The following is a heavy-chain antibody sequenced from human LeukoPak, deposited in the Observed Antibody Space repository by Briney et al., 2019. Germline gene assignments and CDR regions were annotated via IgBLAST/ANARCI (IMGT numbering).Heavy chain of an antibody. J-gene: IGHJ4*02. CDR1: GYTFTGYY. CDR2: INPNSGGT. Sequence: ASVKVSCKASGYTFTGYYMHWVRQAPGQRLEWMGWINPNSGGTNYAQKFQGRVTMTRDTSISTAYMELSRLRSDDTAVYYCARSRFGYCSSTSCYRLFDYWGQGTLVTVSS. D-gene: IGHD2-2*03. CDR3: ARSRFGYCSSTSCYRLFDY. V-gene: IGHV1-2*02.